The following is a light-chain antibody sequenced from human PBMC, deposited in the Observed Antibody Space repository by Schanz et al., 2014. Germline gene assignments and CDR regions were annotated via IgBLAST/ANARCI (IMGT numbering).Light chain of an antibody. CDR3: SSYAGSNGVL. CDR2: EVT. V-gene: IGLV2-8*01. Sequence: QSALTQPPSASGSPKQSVIISCTGTSSDVGGYNSVSWYQQHPGKAPKLMIYEVTKRPSGVPDRFSGSKSGNTASLTVSGLQSEDEADYYCSSYAGSNGVLFGGGTKLTVL. J-gene: IGLJ2*01. CDR1: SSDVGGYNS.